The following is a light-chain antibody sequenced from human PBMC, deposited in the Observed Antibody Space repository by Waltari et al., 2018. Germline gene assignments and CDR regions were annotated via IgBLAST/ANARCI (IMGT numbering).Light chain of an antibody. CDR3: QVWDSRTDHVI. J-gene: IGLJ2*01. CDR2: DDT. Sequence: YVLTQPPSVSVAPGQTARITCGGSNIGSKSVHWHQQTPGRAPILVVYDDTDRPSVIAERFSGPNAGKTATLISSGVEAGDEADYYGQVWDSRTDHVIFGGGTKLTVL. CDR1: NIGSKS. V-gene: IGLV3-21*02.